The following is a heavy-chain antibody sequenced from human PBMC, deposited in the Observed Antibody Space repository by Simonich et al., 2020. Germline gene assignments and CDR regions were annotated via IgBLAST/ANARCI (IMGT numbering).Heavy chain of an antibody. V-gene: IGHV3-74*01. CDR3: ARDYSNYDAFDI. J-gene: IGHJ3*02. CDR1: GFTFSSYW. D-gene: IGHD4-4*01. Sequence: EVQLVESGGGLVQPGGSLRLSCAASGFTFSSYWMHWVRQAPGKGLVRVSRSNSDGSSTSYADSVKGRFTISRDNAKNTLYLQMNSLRAEDTAVYYCARDYSNYDAFDIWGQGTMVTVSS. CDR2: SNSDGSST.